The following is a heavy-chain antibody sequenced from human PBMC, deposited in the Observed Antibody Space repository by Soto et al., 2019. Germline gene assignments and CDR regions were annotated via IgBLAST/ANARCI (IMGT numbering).Heavy chain of an antibody. CDR2: LNEDGSQT. V-gene: IGHV3-74*01. CDR3: ARGARDWNGSDY. J-gene: IGHJ4*02. D-gene: IGHD1-1*01. CDR1: EFTFSAHW. Sequence: VQLAESGGGLVQPGGSLRLSCTASEFTFSAHWMHWVRQAPGKGLMWVSRLNEDGSQTDHAESLKGRFAISRDNAKNILFLQMTSLRVDDTAIYFCARGARDWNGSDYGGEGILVTVSS.